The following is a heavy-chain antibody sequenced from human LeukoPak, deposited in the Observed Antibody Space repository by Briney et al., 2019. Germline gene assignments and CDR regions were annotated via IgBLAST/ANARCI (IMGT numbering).Heavy chain of an antibody. CDR3: TRGHWGLQS. V-gene: IGHV4-59*02. D-gene: IGHD7-27*01. J-gene: IGHJ5*02. Sequence: PSETLSLTCTVSGAAVTDYYWSWIRQPPGKGLEWISYIHHSGNSDYNPSLRGRVTTSLDTSKNQFSLNLVSVTAADTAVYYCTRGHWGLQSWSQGTLVTVSS. CDR1: GAAVTDYY. CDR2: IHHSGNS.